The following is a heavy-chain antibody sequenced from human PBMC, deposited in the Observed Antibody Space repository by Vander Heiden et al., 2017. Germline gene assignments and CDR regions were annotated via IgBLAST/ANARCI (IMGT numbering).Heavy chain of an antibody. CDR3: ARPKRRSPGWPRGAFDI. J-gene: IGHJ3*02. CDR2: SYPGDSDT. D-gene: IGHD1-1*01. CDR1: GYSFTSSW. V-gene: IGHV5-51*01. Sequence: EVQLVQSAAEVNKPGEPLQISCKGSGYSFTSSWIGWVRQMPGKGLEWMGISYPGDSDTRYSPSFHVQVTISADKSISTAFLQWSSLKPSDPAMYYCARPKRRSPGWPRGAFDIWGQGTMVTISS.